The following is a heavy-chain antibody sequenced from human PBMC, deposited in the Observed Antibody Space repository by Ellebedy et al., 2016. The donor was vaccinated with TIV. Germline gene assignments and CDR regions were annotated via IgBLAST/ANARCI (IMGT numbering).Heavy chain of an antibody. CDR3: TNTLVVAAAPDH. J-gene: IGHJ4*02. V-gene: IGHV3-15*07. D-gene: IGHD2-15*01. Sequence: GGSLRLXXAASGFTFSNAWMNWVRQAPGKGLEWVGRIKSKTDGGTTDYAAPVKGRFTISRDDSKNTLYLQMNSLKTEDTAVYYCTNTLVVAAAPDHWGQGTLVTVSS. CDR2: IKSKTDGGTT. CDR1: GFTFSNAW.